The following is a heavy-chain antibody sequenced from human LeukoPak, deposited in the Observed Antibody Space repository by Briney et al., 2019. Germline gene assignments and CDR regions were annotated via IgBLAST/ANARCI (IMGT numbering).Heavy chain of an antibody. V-gene: IGHV3-7*04. CDR2: KKQDGSEK. D-gene: IGHD3-10*01. J-gene: IGHJ5*02. CDR3: ARNVLLWFGELLSDWFDP. CDR1: GFTFSSYW. Sequence: GGSLRLSCAASGFTFSSYWMSWVRQAPGKGLEWLANKKQDGSEKYYVDSVKGRFTISRDNAKNSLYLQMNSLRAEDTAVYYCARNVLLWFGELLSDWFDPSGQGTLVTVSS.